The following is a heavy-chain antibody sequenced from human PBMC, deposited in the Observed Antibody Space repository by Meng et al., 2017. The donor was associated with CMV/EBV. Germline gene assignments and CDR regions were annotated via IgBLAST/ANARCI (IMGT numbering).Heavy chain of an antibody. D-gene: IGHD5-18*01. Sequence: ASVKVSCKASGYTFTGYYMHWVRQAPGQGLEWMGWINPNSGGTNYAQKFQGRVTMTRDTSISTAYMELSRLRSDDTAVYYCARSRIQLWLHHYYYGMHVWGQGTTVTVSS. CDR1: GYTFTGYY. CDR3: ARSRIQLWLHHYYYGMHV. V-gene: IGHV1-2*02. CDR2: INPNSGGT. J-gene: IGHJ6*02.